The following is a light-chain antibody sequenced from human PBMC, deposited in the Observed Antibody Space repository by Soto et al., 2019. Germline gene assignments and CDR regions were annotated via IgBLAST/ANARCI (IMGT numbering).Light chain of an antibody. CDR2: EVT. Sequence: QSVLTQPASVSGSPGQSITISCTGTSSDVGGHNSVSWYQQHPGKVPKLLIYEVTNRPSGVSNRFTGSKSGNTASLTISGLQAEDEADYYCSSFRPTSTLVVFGGGTKLTVL. J-gene: IGLJ2*01. CDR3: SSFRPTSTLVV. V-gene: IGLV2-14*01. CDR1: SSDVGGHNS.